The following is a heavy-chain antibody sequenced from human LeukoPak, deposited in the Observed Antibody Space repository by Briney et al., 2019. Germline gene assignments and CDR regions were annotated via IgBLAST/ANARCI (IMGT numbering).Heavy chain of an antibody. CDR2: IIDTGGAT. J-gene: IGHJ6*04. CDR1: GFSFSSFA. V-gene: IGHV3-23*01. D-gene: IGHD3-10*01. Sequence: GESLRLSSAASGFSFSSFAMTWVRQAPGKGLEWVSGIIDTGGATYYADSVKGRFTISRDNSKNTLFLQMNSLRAEDTAVYYCAKFNGHPTTNYYMDVWGEGTTVTASS. CDR3: AKFNGHPTTNYYMDV.